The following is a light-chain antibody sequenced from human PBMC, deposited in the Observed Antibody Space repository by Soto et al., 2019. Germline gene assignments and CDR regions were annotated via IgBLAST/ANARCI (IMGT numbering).Light chain of an antibody. CDR1: SSDVGNYNL. V-gene: IGLV2-23*01. CDR2: EGS. CDR3: CSYAGSSTYV. Sequence: QSALTQPASVSGYPGQSITISCTGTSSDVGNYNLVSWYQQHPGKAPKLMIYEGSKRPSGVSNRFSGAKSGNTASLTISGLQAEDESDYYCCSYAGSSTYVFGTGTKLTVL. J-gene: IGLJ1*01.